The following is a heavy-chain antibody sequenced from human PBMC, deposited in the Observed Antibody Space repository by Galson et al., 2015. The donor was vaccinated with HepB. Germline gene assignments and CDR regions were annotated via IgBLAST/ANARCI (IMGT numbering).Heavy chain of an antibody. CDR2: IKDNGSET. D-gene: IGHD6-6*01. Sequence: SLRLSCEASGFTLSGYCMRWVRQAPGQGLEWVARIKDNGSETHYVDSVKGRFIITRDKAMNTSYLRISSLRSEDTAVYYCARERGRSSSESLLNYWGQGTLVTVSS. CDR3: ARERGRSSSESLLNY. CDR1: GFTLSGYC. J-gene: IGHJ4*02. V-gene: IGHV3-7*03.